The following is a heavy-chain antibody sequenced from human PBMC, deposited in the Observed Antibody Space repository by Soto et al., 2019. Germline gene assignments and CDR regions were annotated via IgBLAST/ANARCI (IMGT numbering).Heavy chain of an antibody. V-gene: IGHV1-69*12. D-gene: IGHD6-19*01. CDR2: IIPIFGTA. Sequence: QVQLVQSGAEVKKPGSSVKVSCKASGGTFSSYAISWVRQAPGQGLEWMGGIIPIFGTANYAQKFQGRVTITADESTSTAYMELSSLRSEDTAVYYCARGATGSSGWSDYYGMDVWGQGTTVAVSS. CDR3: ARGATGSSGWSDYYGMDV. J-gene: IGHJ6*02. CDR1: GGTFSSYA.